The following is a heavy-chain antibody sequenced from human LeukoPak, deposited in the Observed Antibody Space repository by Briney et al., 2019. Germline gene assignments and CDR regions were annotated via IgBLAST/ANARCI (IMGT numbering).Heavy chain of an antibody. CDR2: IYHSGST. V-gene: IGHV4-4*02. D-gene: IGHD5-18*01. CDR3: ARKDYTYGTFDS. J-gene: IGHJ4*02. CDR1: GDSLSSHYW. Sequence: SGTLSLTCAVSGDSLSSHYWWSWVRQPPGKGLEWIGEIYHSGSTNYNPSLKSRVTISVDKSKNQFSLKVTSVTAADTAAYYCARKDYTYGTFDSWGLGTLVTVSS.